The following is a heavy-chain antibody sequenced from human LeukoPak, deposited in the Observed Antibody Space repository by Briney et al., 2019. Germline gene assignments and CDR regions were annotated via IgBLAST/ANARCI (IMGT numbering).Heavy chain of an antibody. Sequence: GGSLRLSCAPSGFTFSRYWMNWVRPAPGGGRGWVAKIKQDGSEKYYVDSVKGRFTISRDNAKNSLYLQMNSLRAEDTAVYYCAGSLRYFDDYYFDYWGQGTLVTVSS. J-gene: IGHJ4*02. V-gene: IGHV3-7*01. CDR3: AGSLRYFDDYYFDY. CDR1: GFTFSRYW. D-gene: IGHD3-9*01. CDR2: IKQDGSEK.